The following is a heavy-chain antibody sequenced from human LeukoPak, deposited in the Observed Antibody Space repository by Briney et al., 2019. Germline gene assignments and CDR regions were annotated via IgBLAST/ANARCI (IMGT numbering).Heavy chain of an antibody. Sequence: PGGSLRLSCAASGFTFSSYAMHWVRQAPGKGLEWVAVISYDGSNKYYADSVKGRFTISRDNSKNTLFLQINSLRAEDTAVYYCASPVDDIGGNSPFDYWGQGTLVTVSS. CDR2: ISYDGSNK. J-gene: IGHJ4*02. CDR3: ASPVDDIGGNSPFDY. V-gene: IGHV3-30*04. CDR1: GFTFSSYA. D-gene: IGHD4-23*01.